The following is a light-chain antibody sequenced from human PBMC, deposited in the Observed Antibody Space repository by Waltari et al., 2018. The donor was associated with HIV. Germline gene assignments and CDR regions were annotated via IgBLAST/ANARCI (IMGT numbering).Light chain of an antibody. CDR2: DAS. Sequence: DIQMTQSPSSVSASVGDKVTISCHATQGISNYLAWYQQKPGRAPHLLIYDASRLQGGVPSRFTGTGSGTDFTLTIINLQPEDFAVYYCQQASSFPHTFGGGTRV. J-gene: IGKJ4*01. CDR3: QQASSFPHT. V-gene: IGKV1-12*01. CDR1: QGISNY.